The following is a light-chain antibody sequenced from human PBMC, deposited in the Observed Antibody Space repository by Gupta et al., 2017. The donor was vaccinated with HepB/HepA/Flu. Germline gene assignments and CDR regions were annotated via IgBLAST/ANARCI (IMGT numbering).Light chain of an antibody. Sequence: QSALTQPASVSGSPGQSITISCTGTSSDVGGYNYVSWYQQHPGKAPKLMIYDVSNRPSGVSNRFSGSKSGNTASLTISGLQAEDEADYYGSSYTSSSTLEGVVFGGGTKLTVL. V-gene: IGLV2-14*03. CDR2: DVS. CDR3: SSYTSSSTLEGVV. CDR1: SSDVGGYNY. J-gene: IGLJ2*01.